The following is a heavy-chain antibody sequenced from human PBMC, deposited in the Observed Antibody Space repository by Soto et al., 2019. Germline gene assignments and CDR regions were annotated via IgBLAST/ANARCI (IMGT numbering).Heavy chain of an antibody. CDR2: VNDRSSHI. V-gene: IGHV3-21*01. Sequence: GGSLRLSCAASGFTFSSYSMIWVRQAPGKGLEWVSSVNDRSSHIYYADSVQGRFTISRDNAKNSLYLQMDSLRAEDTAVYYCARRVPGSAPNPFDYWGQGTLVTVSS. CDR3: ARRVPGSAPNPFDY. J-gene: IGHJ4*02. D-gene: IGHD1-26*01. CDR1: GFTFSSYS.